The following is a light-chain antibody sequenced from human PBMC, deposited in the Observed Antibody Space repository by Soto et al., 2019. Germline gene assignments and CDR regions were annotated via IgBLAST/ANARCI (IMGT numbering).Light chain of an antibody. CDR3: AAWDDSLSGLV. J-gene: IGLJ1*01. Sequence: QSVLTQPPSASGTPGQRVTISCSGSSSNIGSNYVYWYQQLPGTAPKLLIYSNNQRPSGVPDRFSGSKSGTSASLAISGLRSEDDADYYCAAWDDSLSGLVVGTGTKVTVL. V-gene: IGLV1-47*02. CDR1: SSNIGSNY. CDR2: SNN.